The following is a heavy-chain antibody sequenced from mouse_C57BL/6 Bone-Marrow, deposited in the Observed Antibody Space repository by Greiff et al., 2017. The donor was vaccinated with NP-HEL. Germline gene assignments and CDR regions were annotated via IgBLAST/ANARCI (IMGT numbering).Heavy chain of an antibody. CDR2: IDPSDSYT. CDR1: GYTFTSYW. V-gene: IGHV1-50*01. Sequence: VQLQQPGAELVKPGASVKLSCKASGYTFTSYWMQWVKQRPGQGLEWIGEIDPSDSYTNYNQKFKGKATLTVDTSSSTAYMQLSSLTSDDSAVYYCAREGTTVEFAYWGQGTLVTVSA. CDR3: AREGTTVEFAY. D-gene: IGHD1-1*01. J-gene: IGHJ3*01.